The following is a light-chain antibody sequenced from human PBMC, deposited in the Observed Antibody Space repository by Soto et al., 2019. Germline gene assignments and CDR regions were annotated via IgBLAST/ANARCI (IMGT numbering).Light chain of an antibody. CDR3: HETYSHPFI. V-gene: IGKV1-39*01. CDR1: QNINNY. Sequence: DIQMTQSPSSLSASEGDTITITCRASQNINNYLSWYQLKPGKAPKLLIYAASSVHGGVPSRFSGSGSGTDFSLTISGLQPEDFATYVCHETYSHPFIFGPGTKVD. CDR2: AAS. J-gene: IGKJ3*01.